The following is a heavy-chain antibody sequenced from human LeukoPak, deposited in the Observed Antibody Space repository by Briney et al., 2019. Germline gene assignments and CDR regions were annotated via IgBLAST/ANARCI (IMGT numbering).Heavy chain of an antibody. CDR1: GFTFSSYA. Sequence: GGSLRLSCAAPGFTFSSYAMSWVRQAPGKGLEWVSGIPNSGGRTYYADSVRGRFTISRDNSKNTVYLQMNTLRVEDTAVYYCAKEAAASGVPYFDYWGQGTLVTVSS. J-gene: IGHJ4*02. CDR2: IPNSGGRT. D-gene: IGHD2-8*01. V-gene: IGHV3-23*01. CDR3: AKEAAASGVPYFDY.